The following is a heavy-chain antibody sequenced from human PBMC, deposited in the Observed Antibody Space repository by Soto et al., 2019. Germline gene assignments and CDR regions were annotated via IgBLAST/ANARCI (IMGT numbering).Heavy chain of an antibody. CDR2: IYYSGNT. CDR1: GGSISSSDYY. V-gene: IGHV4-31*03. Sequence: SETVSLTCTVSGGSISSSDYYWSWIRQHPGKGLEWIGYIYYSGNTYYNPSLKSRLTISVDTSKNQFSLKLNSVTAADTAVYYCARGLSEATVVTCYFAYWGQGTRVTVSS. CDR3: ARGLSEATVVTCYFAY. D-gene: IGHD4-17*01. J-gene: IGHJ4*02.